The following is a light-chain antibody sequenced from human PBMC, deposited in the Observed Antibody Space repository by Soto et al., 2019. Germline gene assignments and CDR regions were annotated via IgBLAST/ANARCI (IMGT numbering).Light chain of an antibody. J-gene: IGLJ1*01. CDR2: EVT. CDR1: SSDIGSYTY. V-gene: IGLV2-14*01. CDR3: NSYTVRNTFV. Sequence: SALTQPASVSGSPGQSITISCTGTSSDIGSYTYVSWYQQHPGKAPKLMIYEVTSRPSGASNRFSGSKSGNTASLTISGLQAEDEAHYYCNSYTVRNTFVFGTGTKVTVL.